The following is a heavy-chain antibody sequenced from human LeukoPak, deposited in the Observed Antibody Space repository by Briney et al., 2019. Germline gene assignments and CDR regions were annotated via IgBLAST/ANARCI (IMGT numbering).Heavy chain of an antibody. D-gene: IGHD3-10*01. CDR3: ASGSPDLGSLGIYY. CDR2: ISNDGNNK. Sequence: GRSLRLSCAASGFTFSTYAMHWVRQAPGKGLEWVAVISNDGNNKYYADSVKGRFTISRDNSKNTLYLQMNSLRAEDTAVYYCASGSPDLGSLGIYYWGQRTLVTVSS. V-gene: IGHV3-30-3*01. J-gene: IGHJ4*02. CDR1: GFTFSTYA.